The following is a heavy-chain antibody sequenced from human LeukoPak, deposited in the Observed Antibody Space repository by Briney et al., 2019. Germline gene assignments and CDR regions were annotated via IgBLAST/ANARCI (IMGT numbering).Heavy chain of an antibody. CDR1: GFTFNRYG. CDR3: AKGKLVVGVPSADWFDP. D-gene: IGHD2-21*01. J-gene: IGHJ5*02. Sequence: GGSLRLSCTASGFTFNRYGMHWIRQPPGKGLEWVAYIRYDSSDKKYGGSVEGRLTISRDNSKNTLYLQMSSLRVEDTAMYYCAKGKLVVGVPSADWFDPWGQGTLVTVSS. CDR2: IRYDSSDK. V-gene: IGHV3-30*02.